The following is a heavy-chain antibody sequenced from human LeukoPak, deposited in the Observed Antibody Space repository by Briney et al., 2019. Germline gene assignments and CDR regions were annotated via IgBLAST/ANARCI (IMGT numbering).Heavy chain of an antibody. Sequence: SVTVSCKASGGTFSSYAISWVRQAPGQGLEWMGRIIPILGIANYAQKFQGRVTITADKSTSTAYMELSSLRSEDTAVYYCARGKLRRDGYNDFDYWGQGTLVTVSS. D-gene: IGHD5-24*01. CDR2: IIPILGIA. CDR1: GGTFSSYA. V-gene: IGHV1-69*04. CDR3: ARGKLRRDGYNDFDY. J-gene: IGHJ4*02.